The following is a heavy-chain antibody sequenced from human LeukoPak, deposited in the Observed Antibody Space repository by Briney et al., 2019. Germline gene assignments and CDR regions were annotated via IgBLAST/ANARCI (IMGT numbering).Heavy chain of an antibody. CDR2: ISGSGGST. V-gene: IGHV3-23*01. CDR1: GFTFSSYA. CDR3: AKDPEMATIMGDWFDP. D-gene: IGHD5-24*01. J-gene: IGHJ5*02. Sequence: PGGSLRLSCAASGFTFSSYAMSWVRQAPGKALEWVSAISGSGGSTYYADSVKGRFTISRDNSKNTLYLQMNSLRAEDTAVYYCAKDPEMATIMGDWFDPWGQGTLVTVSS.